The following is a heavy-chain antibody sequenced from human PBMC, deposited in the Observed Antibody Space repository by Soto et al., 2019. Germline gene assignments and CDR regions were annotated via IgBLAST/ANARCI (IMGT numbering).Heavy chain of an antibody. D-gene: IGHD3-3*01. V-gene: IGHV1-69*13. Sequence: VASVQVSCKASGGTFSSYAISWVRQAPGQGLEWMGGIIPIFGTANYAQKFQGRVTITADESTSTAYMELSSLRSEDTAVYYCARDINRTGRVFEWLWMFDPRG. J-gene: IGHJ5*02. CDR3: ARDINRTGRVFEWLWMFDP. CDR2: IIPIFGTA. CDR1: GGTFSSYA.